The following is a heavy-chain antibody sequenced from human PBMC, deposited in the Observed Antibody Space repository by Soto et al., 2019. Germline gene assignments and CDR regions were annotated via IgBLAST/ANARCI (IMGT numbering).Heavy chain of an antibody. CDR3: ARGIATGQLDP. CDR2: INPDNGNT. V-gene: IGHV1-3*01. CDR1: GYTFTRYT. Sequence: ASVKVSCKASGYTFTRYTMNWVRQAPGQRLEWMGWINPDNGNTKSSQKFQDRVIITRDTSASTAYMDLSSLRSEDTAVYYCARGIATGQLDPWGQGTRVTVSS. D-gene: IGHD2-15*01. J-gene: IGHJ5*02.